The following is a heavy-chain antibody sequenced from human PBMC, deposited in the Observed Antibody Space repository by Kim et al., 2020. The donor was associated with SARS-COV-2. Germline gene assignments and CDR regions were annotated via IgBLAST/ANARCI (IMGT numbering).Heavy chain of an antibody. V-gene: IGHV1-8*01. J-gene: IGHJ6*03. CDR2: MNPNSGNT. D-gene: IGHD3-3*01. CDR1: GYTFTSYD. Sequence: ASAKVSCKASGYTFTSYDINWVRQATGQGLEWMGWMNPNSGNTGYAQKFQGRVTMTRNTSISTAYMELSSLRSEDTAVYYCARGFTIFGVVRGYYYYMDVWGKGTTVTVSS. CDR3: ARGFTIFGVVRGYYYYMDV.